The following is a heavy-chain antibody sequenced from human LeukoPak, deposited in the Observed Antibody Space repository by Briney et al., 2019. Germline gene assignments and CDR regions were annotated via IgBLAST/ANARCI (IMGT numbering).Heavy chain of an antibody. V-gene: IGHV4-59*01. CDR1: GGSISSYY. J-gene: IGHJ5*02. D-gene: IGHD6-13*01. Sequence: TSETLSLTCTVSGGSISSYYWSWIRQPPGKGLEWIGYIYYSGSTNYNPSLKSRDPISVDTSKSQFSLKLSSVTAADTAVYYWARYSSSSFDPWGQRTLVTVSS. CDR2: IYYSGST. CDR3: ARYSSSSFDP.